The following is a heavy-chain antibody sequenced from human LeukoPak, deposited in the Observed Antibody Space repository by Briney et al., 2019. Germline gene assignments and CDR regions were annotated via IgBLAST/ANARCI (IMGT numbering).Heavy chain of an antibody. CDR2: ISWNSGSI. Sequence: PGRSLRLSCAASGFTFDDYAMHWVRQAPGKGLEWVSGISWNSGSIGYADSVKGRFTISRDNAKNSLYLQMDSLRAEDTALYYCAKDMGGFDLWGRGTLVTVSS. CDR1: GFTFDDYA. CDR3: AKDMGGFDL. J-gene: IGHJ2*01. V-gene: IGHV3-9*01. D-gene: IGHD2-15*01.